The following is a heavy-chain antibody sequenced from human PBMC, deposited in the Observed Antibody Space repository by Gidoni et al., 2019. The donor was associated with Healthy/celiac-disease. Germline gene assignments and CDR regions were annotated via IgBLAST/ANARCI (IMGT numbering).Heavy chain of an antibody. V-gene: IGHV1-2*06. J-gene: IGHJ6*03. Sequence: QVQLVQSGAEVKKPGASVKVSCKASGDTFTGYDRNGVRQAPGQGLEWMGRINPNSGGTNYAQKFQGRVTMTRDTSISTAYMELSRLRSDDTAVYYCARDPVPNFDFWSGYTGPYYYYYMDVWGKGTTVTVSS. D-gene: IGHD3-3*01. CDR3: ARDPVPNFDFWSGYTGPYYYYYMDV. CDR2: INPNSGGT. CDR1: GDTFTGYD.